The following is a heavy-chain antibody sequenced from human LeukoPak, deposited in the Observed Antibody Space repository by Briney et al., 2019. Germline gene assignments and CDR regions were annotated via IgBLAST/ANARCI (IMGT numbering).Heavy chain of an antibody. CDR2: VYYSEST. D-gene: IGHD3-10*01. V-gene: IGHV4-59*01. Sequence: SETLSLTCTVSGGSISSYYWSWIRQPPGKGLEPIGYVYYSESTNYNPSLQSRVTMSVDTSKNQFSLKLTSLTAADTAVYYCARDLYGSGSFLPESPWGQGTLVTVSS. CDR1: GGSISSYY. J-gene: IGHJ5*02. CDR3: ARDLYGSGSFLPESP.